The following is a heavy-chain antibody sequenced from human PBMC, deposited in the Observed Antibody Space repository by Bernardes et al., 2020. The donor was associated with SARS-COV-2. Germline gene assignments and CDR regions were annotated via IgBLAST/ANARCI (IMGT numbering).Heavy chain of an antibody. D-gene: IGHD5-12*01. J-gene: IGHJ4*02. CDR1: GFTFSSYR. CDR3: ARDTSSPYSGYEY. CDR2: INSDGSST. V-gene: IGHV3-74*01. Sequence: GGSLSLSCAASGFTFSSYRMHWFRQAPGKGLVWVSRINSDGSSTSYADSVKGRFTISRDNAKNTLYLQMNSLRAEDTAVYYCARDTSSPYSGYEYWGQGTLVTVSS.